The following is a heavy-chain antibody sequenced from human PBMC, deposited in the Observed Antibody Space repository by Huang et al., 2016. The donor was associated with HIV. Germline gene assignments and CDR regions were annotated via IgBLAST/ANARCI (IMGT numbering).Heavy chain of an antibody. V-gene: IGHV4-34*02. CDR3: ARPKMIDGTPDSSWNYFDS. Sequence: QVHLQQWGTGLLKPSETLSLKCADYGGSFSNYYWSWVRQSPGKGPEWIGEINHRGKSTHNPSLMSRITMSVDTSKSQFYLNLTSVTAADTGVYYCARPKMIDGTPDSSWNYFDSWGQGTLVIVSS. CDR1: GGSFSNYY. D-gene: IGHD2-21*01. J-gene: IGHJ4*02. CDR2: INHRGKS.